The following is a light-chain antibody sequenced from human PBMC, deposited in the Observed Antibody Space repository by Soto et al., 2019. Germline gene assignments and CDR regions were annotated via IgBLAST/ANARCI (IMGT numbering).Light chain of an antibody. CDR3: QQYGSYPLT. Sequence: EVVLTQSPGALSLSPGERATLSCRASHSVDSSYFAWYQQRPGQAPRLLIYETSSRATGIPDRFSGSGSRTDFTLTVSRLEPEDFAVYFCQQYGSYPLTFGGGTKVEIK. CDR2: ETS. J-gene: IGKJ4*01. CDR1: HSVDSSY. V-gene: IGKV3-20*01.